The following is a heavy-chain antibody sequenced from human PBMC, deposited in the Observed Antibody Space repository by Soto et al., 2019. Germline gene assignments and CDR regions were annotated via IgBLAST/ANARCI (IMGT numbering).Heavy chain of an antibody. J-gene: IGHJ4*02. V-gene: IGHV3-23*01. CDR1: GFTFSSYA. CDR3: ARVLDEIAVAGTALDY. D-gene: IGHD6-19*01. CDR2: ISGSGGST. Sequence: GGSLRLSCAASGFTFSSYAMSWVRQAPGKGLEWVSAISGSGGSTYYADSVKGRFTISRDNSKNTLYLQMNSLRAEDTAVYYCARVLDEIAVAGTALDYWGQGTLVTVSS.